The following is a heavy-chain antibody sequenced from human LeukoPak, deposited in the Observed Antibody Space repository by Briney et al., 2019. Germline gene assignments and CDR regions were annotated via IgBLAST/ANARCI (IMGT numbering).Heavy chain of an antibody. CDR3: ARSLKHIVVVTRSDQGRWFDP. Sequence: SETLSLTCAVYGGSFSGYYWSWIRQPPGKGVEWIGEINHSGSTNYNPSLKSRVTISVDTSKNQFSLKLSSVTAADTAVYYCARSLKHIVVVTRSDQGRWFDPWGQGTLVTVSS. CDR1: GGSFSGYY. D-gene: IGHD2-21*02. J-gene: IGHJ5*02. CDR2: INHSGST. V-gene: IGHV4-34*01.